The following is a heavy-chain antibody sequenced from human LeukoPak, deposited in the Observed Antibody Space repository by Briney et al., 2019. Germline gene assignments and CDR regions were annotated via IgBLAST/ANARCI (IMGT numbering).Heavy chain of an antibody. D-gene: IGHD2-15*01. J-gene: IGHJ4*02. CDR1: GYTFPSYY. Sequence: ASVKVSCKACGYTFPSYYMHWVRQAPGQGLEWMGIMIPSGSTSYGQNVQGRVPMTRDTSTGTLYMELSSRRSEGTAVYCWARGCVGSWGFFDYWGQGTLVTVSS. CDR2: MIPSGST. V-gene: IGHV1-46*01. CDR3: ARGCVGSWGFFDY.